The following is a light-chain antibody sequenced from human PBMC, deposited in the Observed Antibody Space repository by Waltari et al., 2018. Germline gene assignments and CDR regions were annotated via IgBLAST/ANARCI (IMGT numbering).Light chain of an antibody. CDR3: QHRRNWPPYT. CDR2: DAS. V-gene: IGKV3-11*02. J-gene: IGKJ2*01. Sequence: EIVLTQSPATLSLSPGERATLSCRASESIGIYLTWYQHKPGKAPRLLIYDASNRATGIPARFSGGGSGRDFTLTINSLEPEDFTVYYCQHRRNWPPYTFGQGTKLEIK. CDR1: ESIGIY.